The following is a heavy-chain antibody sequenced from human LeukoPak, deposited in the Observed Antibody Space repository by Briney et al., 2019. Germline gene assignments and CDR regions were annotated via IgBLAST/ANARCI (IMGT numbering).Heavy chain of an antibody. V-gene: IGHV1-2*02. CDR1: GYTFTGYY. D-gene: IGHD6-13*01. CDR3: ARGFSSWYLSPYYLEY. J-gene: IGHJ4*02. Sequence: ASVKVSCKASGYTFTGYYTHWVRQVPGQALEWMGGINPNSGGTNYAQKFQGRVTMTRDTSITTAYMELSRLRSDDTAVYYCARGFSSWYLSPYYLEYCGQGTPVTVSS. CDR2: INPNSGGT.